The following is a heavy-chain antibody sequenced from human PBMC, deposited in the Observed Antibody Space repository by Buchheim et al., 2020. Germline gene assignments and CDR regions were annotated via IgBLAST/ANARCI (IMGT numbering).Heavy chain of an antibody. CDR2: ISGSGGST. CDR3: AKVGRSWYGWDYYGMDV. D-gene: IGHD6-13*01. J-gene: IGHJ6*02. CDR1: GFTFSSYA. V-gene: IGHV3-23*01. Sequence: EVQLLESGGGLVQPGGSLRLSCAASGFTFSSYAVSWVRQAPGKGLEWVSAISGSGGSTYYADSVKGRFTISRDNSKNTLYLQMNSLRAEDTAVYYCAKVGRSWYGWDYYGMDVWGQGTT.